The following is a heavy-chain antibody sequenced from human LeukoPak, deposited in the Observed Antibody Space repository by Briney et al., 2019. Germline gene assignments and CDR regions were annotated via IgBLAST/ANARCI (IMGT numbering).Heavy chain of an antibody. CDR2: IYYSGST. Sequence: SETLSLTCTVSGGSISSYYWSWIRQPPGKGLEWIGYIYYSGSTNYNPSLKSRVTISVDTSKDQFSLKLSSVTAADTAVYYCATYSGSYFDAFDIWGQGTMVTVSS. J-gene: IGHJ3*02. V-gene: IGHV4-59*08. CDR1: GGSISSYY. CDR3: ATYSGSYFDAFDI. D-gene: IGHD1-26*01.